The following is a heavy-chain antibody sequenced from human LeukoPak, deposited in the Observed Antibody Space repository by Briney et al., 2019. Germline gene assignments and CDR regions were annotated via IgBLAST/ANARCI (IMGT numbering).Heavy chain of an antibody. V-gene: IGHV4-34*01. Sequence: SETLSLTCAVYGGSFSGYYWTWIRQPPGKGLEWIGSIYYSGSTYYNPSLKGRVTISVDTSKNQFSLKLSSVTAADTAVYYCARLLVYGDYELVAFDIWGQGTMVTVSS. D-gene: IGHD4-17*01. CDR1: GGSFSGYY. CDR3: ARLLVYGDYELVAFDI. J-gene: IGHJ3*02. CDR2: IYYSGST.